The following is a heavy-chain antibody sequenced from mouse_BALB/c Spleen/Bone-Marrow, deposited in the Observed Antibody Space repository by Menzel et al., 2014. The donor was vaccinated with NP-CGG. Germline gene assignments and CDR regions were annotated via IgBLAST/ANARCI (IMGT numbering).Heavy chain of an antibody. D-gene: IGHD2-1*01. J-gene: IGHJ4*01. CDR3: NGNYYAMDY. V-gene: IGHV14-4*02. Sequence: VQLQQSGAELVRSGASVKLSCTASGFNIKDYYMHWVKQRPEQGLEWIGWIDPENGDTEYAPKFQGKATMTADTSSNTAYLQVSSLTSEYTAVYYCNGNYYAMDYRGQGTSVTVSS. CDR2: IDPENGDT. CDR1: GFNIKDYY.